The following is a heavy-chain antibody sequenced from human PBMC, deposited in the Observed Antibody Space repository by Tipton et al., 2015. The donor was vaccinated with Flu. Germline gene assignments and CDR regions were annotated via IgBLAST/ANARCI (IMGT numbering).Heavy chain of an antibody. V-gene: IGHV4-59*07. Sequence: TLSLTCTVSGGSISNYYWSWIRQPPGKGLEWIGYISHSGTTSYNPFLKSRLTLSLDTSKNQFSLGLSSVTAADTALYFCARQFCSSVTCYGDDAFDVWGQGTRVIVSS. D-gene: IGHD2-2*01. J-gene: IGHJ3*01. CDR3: ARQFCSSVTCYGDDAFDV. CDR1: GGSISNYY. CDR2: ISHSGTT.